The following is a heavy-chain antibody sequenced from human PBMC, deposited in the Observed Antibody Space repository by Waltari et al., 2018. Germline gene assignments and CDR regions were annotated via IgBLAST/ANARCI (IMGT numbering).Heavy chain of an antibody. CDR1: GYTFPGYY. CDR2: INPNSGGT. V-gene: IGHV1-2*06. J-gene: IGHJ3*02. CDR3: ASDVASPTSGYDPRGSAFDI. D-gene: IGHD5-12*01. Sequence: QVQLVQSGAEVKKPGASVKVSCQASGYTFPGYYMHWVRQAPGQGLEWMGRINPNSGGTNYAQKFQGRVTMTRDTSISTAYMELSRLRSDDTAVYYCASDVASPTSGYDPRGSAFDIWGQGTMVTVSS.